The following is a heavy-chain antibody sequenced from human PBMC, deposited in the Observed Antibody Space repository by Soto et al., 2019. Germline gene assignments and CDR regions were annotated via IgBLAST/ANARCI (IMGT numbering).Heavy chain of an antibody. CDR1: GYTFTDYG. CDR3: ARRVGATYYGMDV. CDR2: ISAYNGIT. Sequence: QVQLVQSGAEVKKPGASVKVSCRASGYTFTDYGMSWVRQAPGQGLEWMAWISAYNGITNYAQNLQGRLTMTTDTSTSTAYMELRSLRSDDSAVYYCARRVGATYYGMDVWGQGTTVTVSS. D-gene: IGHD1-26*01. V-gene: IGHV1-18*04. J-gene: IGHJ6*02.